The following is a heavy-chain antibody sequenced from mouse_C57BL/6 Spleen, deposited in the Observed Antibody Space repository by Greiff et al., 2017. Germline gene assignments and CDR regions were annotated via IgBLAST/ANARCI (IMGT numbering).Heavy chain of an antibody. Sequence: EVKLVESGGGLVKPGGSLKLSCAASGFTFSDYGMHWVRQAPEKGLEWVAYISSGSSTIYYADTVKGRFTISIDNAKNTLFLQMTSLRSEDTAMYYCARGKRDYYAMDYWGQGTTVTVSS. J-gene: IGHJ4*01. CDR2: ISSGSSTI. V-gene: IGHV5-17*01. CDR3: ARGKRDYYAMDY. CDR1: GFTFSDYG.